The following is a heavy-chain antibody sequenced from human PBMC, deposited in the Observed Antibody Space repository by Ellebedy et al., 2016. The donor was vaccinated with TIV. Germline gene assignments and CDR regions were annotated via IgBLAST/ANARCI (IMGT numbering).Heavy chain of an antibody. CDR3: ARENYVDNSYYFDY. CDR2: ITGNGAAT. CDR1: GFTFDDYG. D-gene: IGHD4-17*01. Sequence: GESLKISCVVSGFTFDDYGMSWVRQGPGKGLEYVSGITGNGAATGYADSVKGRFTISRDNASNSLYLQLNSLRPEDTALYFCARENYVDNSYYFDYWGPGTLVTVAS. V-gene: IGHV3-20*04. J-gene: IGHJ4*02.